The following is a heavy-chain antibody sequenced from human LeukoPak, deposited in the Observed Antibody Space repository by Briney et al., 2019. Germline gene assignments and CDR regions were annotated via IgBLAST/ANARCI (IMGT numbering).Heavy chain of an antibody. D-gene: IGHD6-13*01. CDR1: GYTFTSYA. CDR3: ARAVPDSSSWYRVFERPYYMDV. J-gene: IGHJ6*03. Sequence: ASVKVSCKASGYTFTSYAMNWVRQAPGQGLEWMGWINTNTGNPTYAQGFTGRFVFSLDTSVSTAYLQISSLKAEDTAVYYCARAVPDSSSWYRVFERPYYMDVWGKGTTVTVSS. CDR2: INTNTGNP. V-gene: IGHV7-4-1*02.